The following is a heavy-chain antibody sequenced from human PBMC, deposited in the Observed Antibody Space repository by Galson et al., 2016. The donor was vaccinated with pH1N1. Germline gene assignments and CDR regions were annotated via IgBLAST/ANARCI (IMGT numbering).Heavy chain of an antibody. D-gene: IGHD1-26*01. CDR1: GFSISNYA. J-gene: IGHJ4*01. V-gene: IGHV3-64*01. CDR3: ARTNGGTYWGGLDY. Sequence: SLRLSCAASGFSISNYAIQWVRQAPGKGLEYLATITTNGSGTFYTNSVKGRFTISRDNSKNTLYLQMDSLRVEDVGVYYCARTNGGTYWGGLDYWGHGTLVTVSS. CDR2: ITTNGSGT.